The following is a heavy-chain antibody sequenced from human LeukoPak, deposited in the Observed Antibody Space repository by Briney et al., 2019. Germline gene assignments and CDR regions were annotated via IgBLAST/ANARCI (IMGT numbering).Heavy chain of an antibody. D-gene: IGHD6-19*01. Sequence: GGSLRLSCAASGFTFSGYAMSWVRQAPGKGLEWVSAISGSGGSTYYADSVKGRFTISRDNSKNTLYLQMNSLRAEDTAVYYCAKGSSGWYEGAFDIWAKGQWSPSLQ. V-gene: IGHV3-23*01. CDR1: GFTFSGYA. J-gene: IGHJ3*02. CDR2: ISGSGGST. CDR3: AKGSSGWYEGAFDI.